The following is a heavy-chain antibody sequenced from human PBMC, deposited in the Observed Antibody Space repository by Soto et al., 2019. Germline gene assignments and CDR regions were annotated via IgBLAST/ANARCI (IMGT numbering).Heavy chain of an antibody. V-gene: IGHV1-18*01. Sequence: ASVKVSCKASGYTFTSYGISWVRQAPGQGLEWMGWISAYNGNTNYAQKLQGRVTMTTDTSTSTAYMELRSLRSDDTAVYYCARDFGIFYYGSGSYFSAGHKGSNNWFDPFGQRTLVTVSS. J-gene: IGHJ5*02. CDR1: GYTFTSYG. D-gene: IGHD3-10*01. CDR2: ISAYNGNT. CDR3: ARDFGIFYYGSGSYFSAGHKGSNNWFDP.